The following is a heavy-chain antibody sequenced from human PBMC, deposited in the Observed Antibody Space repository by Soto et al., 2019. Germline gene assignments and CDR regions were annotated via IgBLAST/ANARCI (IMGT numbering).Heavy chain of an antibody. Sequence: GGSLRLSCAASGFTFSDYYMSWIRQAPGKGLEWVSYISSSGSTIYYADSVKGRFTISRDNAKNSLYLQMNSLRAEDTAVYYCARASDVDTAMAEGDIVATIFDYWGQGTLVTVSS. D-gene: IGHD5-12*01. V-gene: IGHV3-11*01. CDR1: GFTFSDYY. CDR3: ARASDVDTAMAEGDIVATIFDY. CDR2: ISSSGSTI. J-gene: IGHJ4*02.